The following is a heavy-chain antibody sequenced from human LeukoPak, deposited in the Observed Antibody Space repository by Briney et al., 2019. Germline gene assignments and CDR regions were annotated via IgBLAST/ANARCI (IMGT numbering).Heavy chain of an antibody. Sequence: PGGSLRLSCAASGFTFMSYWMHWVRQAPGKGLEWVSVIYSGGDTYSADSVKGRFTISRDNSKNTVYLQMNSLRAEDTAVYYCAREGGGDYGDYLRYWGQGTLVTVSS. CDR1: GFTFMSYW. CDR3: AREGGGDYGDYLRY. D-gene: IGHD4-17*01. V-gene: IGHV3-53*01. J-gene: IGHJ4*02. CDR2: IYSGGDT.